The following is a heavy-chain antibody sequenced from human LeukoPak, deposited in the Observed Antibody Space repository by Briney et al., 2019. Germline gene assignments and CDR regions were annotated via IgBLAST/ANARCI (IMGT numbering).Heavy chain of an antibody. CDR3: ARIAAAGTEADY. CDR1: GYSFTSYW. J-gene: IGHJ4*02. D-gene: IGHD6-13*01. CDR2: IYPGDSDT. Sequence: GESLKISCKGSGYSFTSYWIGWVRPMPGRGLEWMAIIYPGDSDTRYSPLSQGQVTISADKSISTAYLQWSSLKASDTAMYYCARIAAAGTEADYWGQGTLVTVSS. V-gene: IGHV5-51*01.